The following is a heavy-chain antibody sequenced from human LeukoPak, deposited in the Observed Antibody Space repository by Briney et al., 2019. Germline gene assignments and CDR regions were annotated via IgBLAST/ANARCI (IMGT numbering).Heavy chain of an antibody. J-gene: IGHJ4*02. CDR3: ARDDILTGYYPFDY. Sequence: ASVKVSCKASGYTLTGYYLHWVRQAPGQGLEWMGWIYPNSGGTNYAQKFQGRVTMTTDTSTSTAYMELRSLRSDDTAVYYCARDDILTGYYPFDYWGQGTLVAVSS. CDR2: IYPNSGGT. D-gene: IGHD3-9*01. CDR1: GYTLTGYY. V-gene: IGHV1-2*02.